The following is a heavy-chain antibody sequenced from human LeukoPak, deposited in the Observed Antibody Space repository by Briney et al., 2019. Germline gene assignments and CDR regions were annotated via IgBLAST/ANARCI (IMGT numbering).Heavy chain of an antibody. V-gene: IGHV3-53*01. CDR2: IYSGGTT. CDR1: GFTVSNNY. J-gene: IGHJ4*02. Sequence: GGSLRLSCAASGFTVSNNYMTWVRQAPGEGLEWVSLIYSGGTTYYADSVKGRFTISRDNSKNTLYLQMDSLRAEDTGMYYCARDATYSSGWYGGRYFDYWGQGTLVTISS. CDR3: ARDATYSSGWYGGRYFDY. D-gene: IGHD6-19*01.